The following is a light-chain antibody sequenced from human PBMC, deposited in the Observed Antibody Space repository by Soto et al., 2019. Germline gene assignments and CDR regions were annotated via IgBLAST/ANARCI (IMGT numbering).Light chain of an antibody. CDR2: SVS. J-gene: IGKJ3*01. CDR3: QQYANLPLT. CDR1: QDIDKY. V-gene: IGKV1-33*01. Sequence: DIEMTQSPPSLSASVGDRVTITCQASQDIDKYLNWYQQKPGKAPELLIYSVSILETGVPSRFSGNGSGTDFTFTISTLQPEDVAAYYCQQYANLPLTFGPGTKVDIK.